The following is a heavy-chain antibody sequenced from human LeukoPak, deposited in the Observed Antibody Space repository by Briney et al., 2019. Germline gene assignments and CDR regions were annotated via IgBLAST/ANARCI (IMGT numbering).Heavy chain of an antibody. J-gene: IGHJ3*02. Sequence: KPSETLSLTCAVPGYSISSGYYWGWIRQPPGKGLEWIGSIYHSGSTYYNPSLKSRVTISVDTSKNQFSLKLSSVTAADTAVYYCARLIAAAGTVFALAFDIWGQGTMVTVSS. D-gene: IGHD6-13*01. CDR3: ARLIAAAGTVFALAFDI. V-gene: IGHV4-38-2*01. CDR2: IYHSGST. CDR1: GYSISSGYY.